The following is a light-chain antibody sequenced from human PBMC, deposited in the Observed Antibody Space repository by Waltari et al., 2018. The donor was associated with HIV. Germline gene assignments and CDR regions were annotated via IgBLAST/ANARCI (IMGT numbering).Light chain of an antibody. V-gene: IGKV3-20*01. CDR3: HQYGRSSHT. J-gene: IGKJ2*01. CDR2: GAS. Sequence: EIVLTQSPGTLSLSPGERATLSCRASQSVTSSYLAWYQQRPGQAPRLLIYGASTRATSIPDRFSGSGSGTDFTLSISRLEPEDFAVYYCHQYGRSSHTFGQGTKVEIK. CDR1: QSVTSSY.